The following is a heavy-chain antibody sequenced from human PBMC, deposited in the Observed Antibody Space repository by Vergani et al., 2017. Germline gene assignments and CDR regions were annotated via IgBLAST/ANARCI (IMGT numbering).Heavy chain of an antibody. CDR1: GFTFSSYA. V-gene: IGHV3-23*01. CDR3: AKGTSSGWPNYYYGKDV. CDR2: ISGSGGST. J-gene: IGHJ6*02. Sequence: EVQLLESGGGLVQPGGSLRLSCAASGFTFSSYAMSWVRQAPGKGLEWVSAISGSGGSTYYADSGKGRFTISRDNSKNTLYLQMNSLRAEDTAVYYCAKGTSSGWPNYYYGKDVWGQGTTVTVAS. D-gene: IGHD6-19*01.